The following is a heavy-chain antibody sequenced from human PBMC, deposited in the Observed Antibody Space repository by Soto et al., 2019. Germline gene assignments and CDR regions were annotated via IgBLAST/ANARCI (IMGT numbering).Heavy chain of an antibody. CDR2: ISSSGSTI. CDR3: ARESYYDPVRFDP. D-gene: IGHD3-22*01. Sequence: PVGSLRLSCAASGFTFSSYEMNWVRQAPGKGLEWVSYISSSGSTIYYADSVKGRFTISRDNAKNSLYLQMNSLRAEDTAVYYCARESYYDPVRFDPWGQGTLVTVSS. V-gene: IGHV3-48*03. J-gene: IGHJ5*02. CDR1: GFTFSSYE.